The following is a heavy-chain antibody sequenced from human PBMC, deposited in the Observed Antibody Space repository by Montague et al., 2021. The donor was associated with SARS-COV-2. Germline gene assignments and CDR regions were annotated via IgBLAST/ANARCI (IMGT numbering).Heavy chain of an antibody. CDR2: IYYSGST. Sequence: SQTLSLTCTVSGGSISNSSYYWGWIRQPPGKGLECIGSIYYSGSTYYNPSLKSRVTISVDTSKNQFYLKLSSVTAADTAVYYCARDLNEYSSSGGFDYWGQGTLVTVSS. J-gene: IGHJ4*02. D-gene: IGHD6-6*01. CDR1: GGSISNSSYY. V-gene: IGHV4-39*07. CDR3: ARDLNEYSSSGGFDY.